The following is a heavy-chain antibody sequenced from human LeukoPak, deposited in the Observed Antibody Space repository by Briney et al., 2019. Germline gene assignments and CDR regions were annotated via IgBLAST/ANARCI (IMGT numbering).Heavy chain of an antibody. Sequence: GGSLRLSCAASRFTFSKYWMLWVRQAPGKGLESVSRINTDGTVTTYADSVKGRFTVSRENAHNTLFLQMNSVRDEDTAVYYCATKQWLAPPPDSWGQGTPVTVSS. V-gene: IGHV3-74*01. CDR3: ATKQWLAPPPDS. D-gene: IGHD6-19*01. J-gene: IGHJ4*02. CDR2: INTDGTVT. CDR1: RFTFSKYW.